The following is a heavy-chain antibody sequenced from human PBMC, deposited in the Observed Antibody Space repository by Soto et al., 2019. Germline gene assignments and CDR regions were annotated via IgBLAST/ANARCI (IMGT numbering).Heavy chain of an antibody. V-gene: IGHV4-34*01. CDR1: GGSFSGYY. CDR2: INHSGST. CDR3: ARMGKYYCSSTSCYSGYYYYYYMDV. D-gene: IGHD2-2*01. Sequence: SKTLSLTCAVYGGSFSGYYWSWIRQPPGKGLEWIGEINHSGSTNYNPSLKSRVTISVDTSKNQFSLKLSSVTAADTAVYYCARMGKYYCSSTSCYSGYYYYYYMDVWGKGTTVT. J-gene: IGHJ6*03.